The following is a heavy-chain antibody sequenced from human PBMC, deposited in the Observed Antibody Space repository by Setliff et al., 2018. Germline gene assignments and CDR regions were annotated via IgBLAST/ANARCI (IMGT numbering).Heavy chain of an antibody. CDR2: IYSSGTT. V-gene: IGHV4-61*02. D-gene: IGHD6-13*01. Sequence: PSETLSLTCTVSGGSISSDSYSWSWIRQPAGKGLEWIGRIYSSGTTAYNPSLMSRATLSVDTSKNQFSLKLTSVTAADTGVYYCATIAATGRAPDMDVWGPGATVTVSS. J-gene: IGHJ6*02. CDR3: ATIAATGRAPDMDV. CDR1: GGSISSDSYS.